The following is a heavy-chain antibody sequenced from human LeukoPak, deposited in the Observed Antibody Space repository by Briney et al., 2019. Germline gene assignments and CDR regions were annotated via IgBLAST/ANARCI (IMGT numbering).Heavy chain of an antibody. J-gene: IGHJ4*02. CDR2: IYHSGST. CDR1: GGSISSGGYS. V-gene: IGHV4-30-2*01. CDR3: ARGYCSGGSCYSFDY. D-gene: IGHD2-15*01. Sequence: SETLSLTCAVSGGSISSGGYSWSWIRQPPGKGLEWIGYIYHSGSTYYNPSLKSRVTISVDRSKNQFSLKLSSVTAADTAVYYCARGYCSGGSCYSFDYWGQGTLVTVSS.